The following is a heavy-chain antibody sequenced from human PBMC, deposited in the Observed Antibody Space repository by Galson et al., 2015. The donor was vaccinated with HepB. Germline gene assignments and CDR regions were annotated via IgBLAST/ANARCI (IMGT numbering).Heavy chain of an antibody. CDR2: IDPSDSYT. D-gene: IGHD2-8*01. CDR1: GYRFSSHW. J-gene: IGHJ3*02. CDR3: ARGGGYCTYSTCPDDAFDI. Sequence: QSGAEVKKPGESLRISCQGSGYRFSSHWISWVRQVPGKGLEWMVRIDPSDSYTTYSPSFQGHVTISADKSTSTAYLQWSSLWASDTAMYYCARGGGYCTYSTCPDDAFDIWGQGTMVVVSS. V-gene: IGHV5-10-1*01.